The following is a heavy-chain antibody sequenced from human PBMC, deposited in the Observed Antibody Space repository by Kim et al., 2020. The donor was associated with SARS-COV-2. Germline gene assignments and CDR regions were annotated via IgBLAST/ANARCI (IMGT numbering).Heavy chain of an antibody. Sequence: GGSLRLSCAASGFTFTGYGIHWVRQAPGKGLEWVALVWYDAGNKYYADSVKGRFTVSRDSSKNTAYLQMSSLRAEDTAVYYCAREPPRYEGGYHLDLWGQASLVTVSS. V-gene: IGHV3-33*01. CDR1: GFTFTGYG. J-gene: IGHJ4*02. CDR2: VWYDAGNK. CDR3: AREPPRYEGGYHLDL. D-gene: IGHD6-25*01.